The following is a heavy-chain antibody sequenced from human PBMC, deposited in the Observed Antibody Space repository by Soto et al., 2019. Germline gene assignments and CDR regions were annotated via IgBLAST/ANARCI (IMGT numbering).Heavy chain of an antibody. Sequence: PGWSLRISCAASGFTFSSYAMSWVRQAPGKGLEWVSAISGSGGRTYYADSVKGRFTIPRDNSKNTLYLQMNSLRAEDKAVYYCAKDRSWDRSTEFDYWGQGTLVTVSS. CDR3: AKDRSWDRSTEFDY. CDR2: ISGSGGRT. J-gene: IGHJ4*02. CDR1: GFTFSSYA. V-gene: IGHV3-23*01. D-gene: IGHD1-26*01.